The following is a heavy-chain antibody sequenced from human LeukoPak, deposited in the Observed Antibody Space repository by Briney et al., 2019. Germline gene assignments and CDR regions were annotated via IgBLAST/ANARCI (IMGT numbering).Heavy chain of an antibody. D-gene: IGHD2-2*01. CDR3: ARGSTYFDY. CDR2: IYYSGST. Sequence: SETLSLTCTVSGGSISSYYWSWIRQPPGKGLEWIGYIYYSGSTNYNPSLKSRVTISVDTSKNQFSLKLSSVTAADTAVYYCARGSTYFDYWGQGTLVTVSS. V-gene: IGHV4-59*01. CDR1: GGSISSYY. J-gene: IGHJ4*02.